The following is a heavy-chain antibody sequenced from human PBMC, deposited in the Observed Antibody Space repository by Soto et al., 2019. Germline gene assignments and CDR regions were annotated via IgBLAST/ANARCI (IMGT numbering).Heavy chain of an antibody. CDR3: ARGNYDSSGYPHAFAI. V-gene: IGHV4-30-2*01. D-gene: IGHD3-22*01. J-gene: IGHJ3*02. CDR1: GGSISSGGYS. Sequence: SETLSLTCAVSGGSISSGGYSWSWIRQPPGKGLEWIGYIYHSGSTYYNPSLKSRVTISVDRSKNQFSLKLSSVTAADTAVYYCARGNYDSSGYPHAFAIWGQWTMVTVSS. CDR2: IYHSGST.